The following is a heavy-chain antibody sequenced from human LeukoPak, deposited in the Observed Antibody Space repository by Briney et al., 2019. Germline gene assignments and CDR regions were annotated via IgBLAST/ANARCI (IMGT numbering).Heavy chain of an antibody. CDR1: GGSISSSSYY. Sequence: SETLSLTCTVSGGSISSSSYYWGWIRQPPGKGLEWIGSIYYSGSTNYNPSLKSRVTISVDTSKNQFSLKLSSVTAADTAVYYCARRPAYYYYYYYMDVWGKGTTVTISS. V-gene: IGHV4-39*07. J-gene: IGHJ6*03. CDR2: IYYSGST. CDR3: ARRPAYYYYYYYMDV.